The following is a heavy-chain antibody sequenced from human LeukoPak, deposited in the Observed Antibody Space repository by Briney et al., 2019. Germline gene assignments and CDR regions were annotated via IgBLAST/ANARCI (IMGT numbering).Heavy chain of an antibody. V-gene: IGHV1-2*02. J-gene: IGHJ3*02. D-gene: IGHD2-2*01. Sequence: GASVKVSCKTSGYTFSDYYIHWVRQAPGQGLEWMGWINPNSGGTNYAQKFQGRVTMTRDTSISTAYMELSRLRSDDTAVYYCARDVVPAARDAFDIWGQGTMVTVSS. CDR1: GYTFSDYY. CDR2: INPNSGGT. CDR3: ARDVVPAARDAFDI.